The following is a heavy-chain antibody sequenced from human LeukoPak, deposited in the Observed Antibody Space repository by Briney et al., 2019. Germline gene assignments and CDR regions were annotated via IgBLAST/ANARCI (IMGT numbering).Heavy chain of an antibody. Sequence: SQTLSLTCTVSGGSISSGDYYWSWIRQPRGKGLEWIGYIYYSGSSYYIPSLKSRVTMSVDTSKNQFSLRLSSVTAADTAVYYCARQIYGDLYYFDYWGQGTLVTVSS. CDR1: GGSISSGDYY. J-gene: IGHJ4*02. CDR2: IYYSGSS. D-gene: IGHD4-17*01. CDR3: ARQIYGDLYYFDY. V-gene: IGHV4-30-4*01.